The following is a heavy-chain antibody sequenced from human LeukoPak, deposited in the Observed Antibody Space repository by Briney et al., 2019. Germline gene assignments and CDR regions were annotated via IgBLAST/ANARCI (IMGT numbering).Heavy chain of an antibody. CDR1: GGSISSDY. D-gene: IGHD5-18*01. V-gene: IGHV4-59*13. CDR2: IHYSGNT. Sequence: SETLSLTCSVSGGSISSDYWSWIRQPPGKGLEWIGYIHYSGNTNYNPSLKGRLTISVDTSKSQFSLRLTSVTAADTAVYYCARSRSGYGSNWFDPWGQGTLVTVSS. CDR3: ARSRSGYGSNWFDP. J-gene: IGHJ5*02.